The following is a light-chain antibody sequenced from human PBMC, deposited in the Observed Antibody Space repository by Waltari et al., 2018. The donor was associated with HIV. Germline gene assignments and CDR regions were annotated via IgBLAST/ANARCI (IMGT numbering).Light chain of an antibody. CDR1: SGHRNYD. V-gene: IGLV4-69*01. Sequence: QLVLTQSPSASASLGASVKFTCTLSSGHRNYDIAWHQQQPEKGPRYLMKLNSDGSHSKGDGIPDRFSGSSSGAERYLTISSLQSEDEADYYCQTWDTGIRVFGGGTKLTVL. J-gene: IGLJ3*02. CDR2: LNSDGSH. CDR3: QTWDTGIRV.